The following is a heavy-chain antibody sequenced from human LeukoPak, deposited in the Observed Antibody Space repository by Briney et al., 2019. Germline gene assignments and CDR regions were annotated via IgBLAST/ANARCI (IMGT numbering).Heavy chain of an antibody. V-gene: IGHV4-34*01. D-gene: IGHD5-18*01. J-gene: IGHJ3*02. CDR3: ARDRAMDDAFDI. CDR1: GGSFSGYY. CDR2: INHSGST. Sequence: SETLSLTCAVYGGSFSGYYWSWIRQPPGKGLEWIGEINHSGSTNYNPSLKSRVTISVDTSKNQFSLKLSSVTAADTAVYYCARDRAMDDAFDIWGQGTMVTVSS.